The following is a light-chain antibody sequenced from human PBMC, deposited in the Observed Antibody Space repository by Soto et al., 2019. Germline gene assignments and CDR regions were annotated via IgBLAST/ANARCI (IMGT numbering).Light chain of an antibody. CDR3: QQYVGSSRT. V-gene: IGKV3-20*01. CDR1: RTVDSTY. CDR2: AVS. J-gene: IGKJ1*01. Sequence: ETVLTQSPGTLSMSPGERATLSCTASRTVDSTYLAWYQQKPGQAPRLLIYAVSDRATGTPDRFSGSGSGTDITLTISRLEPEDFAVYYCQQYVGSSRTFGQGTKVDI.